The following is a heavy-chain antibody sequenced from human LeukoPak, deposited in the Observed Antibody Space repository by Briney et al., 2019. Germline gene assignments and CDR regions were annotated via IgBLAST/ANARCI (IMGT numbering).Heavy chain of an antibody. CDR1: GFTFSSYA. D-gene: IGHD3-10*01. CDR2: ISGSGGST. V-gene: IGHV3-23*01. J-gene: IGHJ4*02. CDR3: AKDLYYYGSGSPLGY. Sequence: PGGSLRLSCAASGFTFSSYAMSWVRQAPGKGLEWVSAISGSGGSTYYADSVKGRFTISRDNSKNTLYLQMNSLRAEDTAVYYCAKDLYYYGSGSPLGYWGQGTLVTVSS.